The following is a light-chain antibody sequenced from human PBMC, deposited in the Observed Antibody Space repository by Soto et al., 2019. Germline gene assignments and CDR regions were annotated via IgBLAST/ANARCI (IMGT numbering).Light chain of an antibody. J-gene: IGKJ1*01. V-gene: IGKV1-5*03. CDR1: QNINIW. CDR3: QQYNGLPTWT. Sequence: DLQMTQSPSTLSASVGDRVTITCRASQNINIWLAWYQQKPGTAPKLLIYKASTLENGVPSRFSGNGSGTDFTLTISSLQPDDSATYYCQQYNGLPTWTFGQGTKVEMK. CDR2: KAS.